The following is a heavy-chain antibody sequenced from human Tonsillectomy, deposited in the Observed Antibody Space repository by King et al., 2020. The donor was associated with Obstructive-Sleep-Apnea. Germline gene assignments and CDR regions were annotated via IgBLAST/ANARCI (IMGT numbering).Heavy chain of an antibody. Sequence: QVTLKESGPTLVKPTQTLTLTCTFSGFSLSTSGVGVGWIRQPPGKALEWLALIYWDDDKRYSPSLKSRLTITKDTSKNQVVLTMTNMDPVDTDTYYCAHSWIQLWLRVYYFDYWGQGTLVTVSS. D-gene: IGHD5-18*01. CDR3: AHSWIQLWLRVYYFDY. J-gene: IGHJ4*02. CDR2: IYWDDDK. V-gene: IGHV2-5*02. CDR1: GFSLSTSGVG.